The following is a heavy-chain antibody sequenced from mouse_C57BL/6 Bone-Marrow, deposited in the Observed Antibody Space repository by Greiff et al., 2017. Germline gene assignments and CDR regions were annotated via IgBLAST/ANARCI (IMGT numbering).Heavy chain of an antibody. Sequence: QVQLQQPGAELVKPGASVKLSCKASGYTFTSYWMQWVKQRPGQGLEWIGEIDPSDSYTNYNQKFKGKATLTVDTSSSTAYMQLSSLTSEVSAVYYCARDSHSGGYCAMDYWGQGTSVTVSS. CDR2: IDPSDSYT. V-gene: IGHV1-50*01. J-gene: IGHJ4*01. CDR1: GYTFTSYW. D-gene: IGHD1-3*01. CDR3: ARDSHSGGYCAMDY.